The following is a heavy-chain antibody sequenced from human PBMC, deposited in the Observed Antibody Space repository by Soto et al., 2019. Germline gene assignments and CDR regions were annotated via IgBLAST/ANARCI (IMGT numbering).Heavy chain of an antibody. CDR1: GFTFSNAW. J-gene: IGHJ4*01. D-gene: IGHD1-26*01. CDR2: IRSQSDGGSG. CDR3: TTDPRTTIQKARFAF. Sequence: GGSLRLSCAASGFTFSNAWINWVRQPPGRGLEWVGRIRSQSDGGSGDYAAPVKGRFVVSRDDSKNIVYLQMNSLKIEDTAVYFCTTDPRTTIQKARFAFGGHGTLVPVPP. V-gene: IGHV3-15*07.